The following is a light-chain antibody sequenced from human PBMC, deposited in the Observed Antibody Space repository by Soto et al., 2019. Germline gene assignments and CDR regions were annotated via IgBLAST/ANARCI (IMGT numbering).Light chain of an antibody. CDR1: SSDIGSNP. V-gene: IGLV1-44*01. J-gene: IGLJ3*02. CDR3: ASWDDGLDGWV. Sequence: QSVLTQPPSASGTPGQRVSISCSGSSSDIGSNPVSWYQQLPGTAPKLLIYSNTDRPSGVPDRFSGMKSGTSASLAISGLPSEDEADYYCASWDDGLDGWVFGGGTKLTVL. CDR2: SNT.